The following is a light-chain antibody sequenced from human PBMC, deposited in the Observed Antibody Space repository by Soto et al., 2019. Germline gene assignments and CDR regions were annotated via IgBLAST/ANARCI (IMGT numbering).Light chain of an antibody. CDR1: QSVRYW. CDR3: QQYYTYPWT. CDR2: KAS. Sequence: DILMTQSPSTLSAFVGDRVTITCRASQSVRYWLAWYQQKPGKAPKLLIYKASKLESGVPSRFSGSGSGTESTLTISRLHADYFATYYCQQYYTYPWTFGQGTKVEIK. J-gene: IGKJ1*01. V-gene: IGKV1-5*03.